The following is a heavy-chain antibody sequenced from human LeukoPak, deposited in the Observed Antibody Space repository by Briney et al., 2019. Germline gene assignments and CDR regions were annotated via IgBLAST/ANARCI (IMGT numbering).Heavy chain of an antibody. J-gene: IGHJ4*02. CDR1: GGSFSGYY. D-gene: IGHD3-22*01. CDR3: ARAARDLSSGYYLTRPYYFDY. CDR2: INHSGST. Sequence: SETLSLTCAVYGGSFSGYYWSWIRQPPGKGLEWIGEINHSGSTNYNPSLKSRVTISVDTSKNQFSLKLSSVTAADTAVYYCARAARDLSSGYYLTRPYYFDYWGQGTLVTVSS. V-gene: IGHV4-34*01.